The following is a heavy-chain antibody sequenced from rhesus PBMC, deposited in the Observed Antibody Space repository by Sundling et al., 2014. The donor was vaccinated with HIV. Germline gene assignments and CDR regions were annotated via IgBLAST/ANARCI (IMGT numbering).Heavy chain of an antibody. CDR3: ARDGYCSGSDCYPFDY. V-gene: IGHV4-99*02. CDR1: GGSISDNYY. D-gene: IGHD2-21*01. CDR2: ISGGSGST. Sequence: QVQLQESGPGLVKPSETLSLACAVSGGSISDNYYWGWIRQPPGKGLEYIGYISGGSGSTNYNPSLKSRVTISKDTSKNQFSLKLSSVTAADTAVYYCARDGYCSGSDCYPFDYWGQGVLVTVSS. J-gene: IGHJ4*01.